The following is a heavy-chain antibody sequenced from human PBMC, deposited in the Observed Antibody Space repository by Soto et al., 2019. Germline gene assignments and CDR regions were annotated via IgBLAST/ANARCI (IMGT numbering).Heavy chain of an antibody. J-gene: IGHJ4*02. Sequence: SETLSLTCTVSGGSISSYDWSWIRQPPGKGLEWIGYIYYSGSTNYNPSLKSRVTISVDTSKNQFSLKLSSVTAADTAVYYCARVGDCSSTSCPDYWGQGTLVTVSS. D-gene: IGHD2-2*01. V-gene: IGHV4-59*01. CDR1: GGSISSYD. CDR2: IYYSGST. CDR3: ARVGDCSSTSCPDY.